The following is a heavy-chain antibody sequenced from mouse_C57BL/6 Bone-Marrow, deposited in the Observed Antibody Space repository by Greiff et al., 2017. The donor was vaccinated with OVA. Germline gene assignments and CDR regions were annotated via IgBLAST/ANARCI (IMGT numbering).Heavy chain of an antibody. CDR3: ARSPITTVVPYFDY. Sequence: VQLQQSGPVLVKPGASVKMSCKASGYTFTDYYMNWVKQSHGKSLEWIGVINPYNGGTSYNQKFKGKATLTVDKSSSTAYMELNSLTSEDSAVYYCARSPITTVVPYFDYWGQGTTLTVSS. D-gene: IGHD1-1*01. V-gene: IGHV1-19*01. CDR2: INPYNGGT. J-gene: IGHJ2*01. CDR1: GYTFTDYY.